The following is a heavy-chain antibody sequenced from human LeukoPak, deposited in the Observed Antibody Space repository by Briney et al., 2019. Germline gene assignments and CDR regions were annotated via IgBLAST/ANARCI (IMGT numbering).Heavy chain of an antibody. Sequence: SETLPLTCTVSVGSISTYHWSWVRQSPGKGLEWIASMYYSGSPNYNPSLKSRVTISLDTSKNQLSLELKYVPATGTAVHYCARRFNGDYGNWLDPWGQGALVTVSS. CDR3: ARRFNGDYGNWLDP. V-gene: IGHV4-59*01. CDR1: VGSISTYH. J-gene: IGHJ5*02. D-gene: IGHD4-17*01. CDR2: MYYSGSP.